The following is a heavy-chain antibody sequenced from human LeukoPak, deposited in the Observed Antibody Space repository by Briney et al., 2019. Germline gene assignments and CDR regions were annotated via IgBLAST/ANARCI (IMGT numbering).Heavy chain of an antibody. CDR1: GFTFSSYW. D-gene: IGHD3-22*01. CDR2: INSDGSST. V-gene: IGHV3-74*01. J-gene: IGHJ4*02. CDR3: ASTWYYYDSSGYYYHY. Sequence: GGSLRLSCAASGFTFSSYWMHWVRQAPGKGLVWVSRINSDGSSTSYADSVKGRFTISRDNAKNTLYLQMNSLRAEDTAVYYCASTWYYYDSSGYYYHYWGQGTLVTVSS.